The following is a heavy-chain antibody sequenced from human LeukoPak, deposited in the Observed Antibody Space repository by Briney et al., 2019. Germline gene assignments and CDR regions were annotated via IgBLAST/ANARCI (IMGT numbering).Heavy chain of an antibody. CDR2: ISSSSSTV. J-gene: IGHJ5*02. Sequence: GGSLRLSCAASGFTFSGCSMNWVRQAPGKGLEWVSYISSSSSTVYYADSVKGRFTISRDNAKNSLYLQMNSLRAEDTAVYYCARGPTRLLWQLAGLDPWGQGTLVTVSS. D-gene: IGHD6-6*01. CDR3: ARGPTRLLWQLAGLDP. CDR1: GFTFSGCS. V-gene: IGHV3-48*04.